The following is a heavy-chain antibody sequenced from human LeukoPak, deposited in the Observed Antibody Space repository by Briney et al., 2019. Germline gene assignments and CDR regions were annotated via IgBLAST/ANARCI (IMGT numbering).Heavy chain of an antibody. V-gene: IGHV1-18*01. CDR2: ISAYNGNT. CDR1: GYTFTNYG. CDR3: ARDQSLVAYSSTWFDY. J-gene: IGHJ4*02. D-gene: IGHD6-13*01. Sequence: ASVKVSCKTSGYTFTNYGISWVRQAPGRGLEWMGWISAYNGNTDYAQNLQGRVTMTTDTSTSTAYMELRSLRSDDTAVYYCARDQSLVAYSSTWFDYWGQGTLVTVSS.